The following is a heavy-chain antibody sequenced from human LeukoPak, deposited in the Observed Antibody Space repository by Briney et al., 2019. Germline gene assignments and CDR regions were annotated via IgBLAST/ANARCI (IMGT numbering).Heavy chain of an antibody. V-gene: IGHV3-7*01. CDR3: ARDKIVGATNFDS. Sequence: RGSLRLSCAASGFTFSSYWMAWVRQAPGKGLEWVANIRQDGGEIYYVDSVKGRFMLSRDNAKNSLYLEMNSLRDEDTAVYYCARDKIVGATNFDSWGQGTLVTVSS. J-gene: IGHJ4*02. D-gene: IGHD1-26*01. CDR1: GFTFSSYW. CDR2: IRQDGGEI.